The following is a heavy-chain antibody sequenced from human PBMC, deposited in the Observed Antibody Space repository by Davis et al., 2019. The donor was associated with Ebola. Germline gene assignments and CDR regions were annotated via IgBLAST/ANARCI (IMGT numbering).Heavy chain of an antibody. J-gene: IGHJ6*02. CDR3: ARRLYYYGMDL. CDR2: IYYSGST. Sequence: MPSETLSLTCAVYGGSFSGYYWTWIRQPPGKGLEWIGYIYYSGSTNYNPSLKSRVTISLDTSKNQFSLKLSSVTAADTAVYYCARRLYYYGMDLWGQGTTVTVSS. CDR1: GGSFSGYY. V-gene: IGHV4-59*01.